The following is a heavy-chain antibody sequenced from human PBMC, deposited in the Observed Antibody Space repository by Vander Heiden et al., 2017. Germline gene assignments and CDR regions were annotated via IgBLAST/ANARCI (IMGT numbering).Heavy chain of an antibody. CDR1: GGSIRSTSYF. D-gene: IGHD1-26*01. J-gene: IGHJ4*02. CDR3: ARHMEGGSYFPWDQ. CDR2: IYYTGYT. V-gene: IGHV4-39*01. Sequence: QLQLQESGPGLVRPSETLSLTCSVSGGSIRSTSYFWGWIRQSPGKGLEWIGSIYYTGYTYYNPSLKSRVTISVDTSKNQFSLKLTSVTAADTAVYYCARHMEGGSYFPWDQWGQGTLLTVSS.